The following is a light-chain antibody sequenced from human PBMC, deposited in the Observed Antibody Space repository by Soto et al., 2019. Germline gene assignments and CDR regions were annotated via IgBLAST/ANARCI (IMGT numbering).Light chain of an antibody. Sequence: DIVLTQSPGTLSLSPGERATLSCRASQSVRSSFLAWYRQKPGQAPRLLIYGATTRATGIPDRISGSGSGTDFTLTISRLEPEDFAVYYCQQYGDSITFGGGTKLEIK. J-gene: IGKJ4*01. CDR1: QSVRSSF. CDR2: GAT. CDR3: QQYGDSIT. V-gene: IGKV3-20*01.